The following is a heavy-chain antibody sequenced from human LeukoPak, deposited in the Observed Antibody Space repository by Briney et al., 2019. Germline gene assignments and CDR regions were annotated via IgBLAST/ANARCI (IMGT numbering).Heavy chain of an antibody. CDR3: ARTVTDAFDI. Sequence: GGSLRLSCAASGFTFSSYAMSWVRQAPGKGLKWVSTINDNGDGTYYADSVKGRFTISRDNSYNTVSLQMNSLRDEDTGVYYCARTVTDAFDIWGQGTMVTVSS. CDR2: INDNGDGT. V-gene: IGHV3-23*01. CDR1: GFTFSSYA. J-gene: IGHJ3*02. D-gene: IGHD4-17*01.